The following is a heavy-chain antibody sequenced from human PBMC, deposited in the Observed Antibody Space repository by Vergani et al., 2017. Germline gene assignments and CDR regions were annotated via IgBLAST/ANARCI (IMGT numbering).Heavy chain of an antibody. D-gene: IGHD2-8*01. J-gene: IGHJ6*03. CDR3: ARSGYCAHGVCYMTYYYYIDV. Sequence: QVQLVESGGGVVQPGTSLRLSCAASGFIFKNHGMQWVRQAPGKGLEWVALIWDDGSKKNYGDSMKGRFTISRDNSKDTLYLEMNSLRGEDSAVYYCARSGYCAHGVCYMTYYYYIDVWGKGTAVTVSS. V-gene: IGHV3-33*01. CDR1: GFIFKNHG. CDR2: IWDDGSKK.